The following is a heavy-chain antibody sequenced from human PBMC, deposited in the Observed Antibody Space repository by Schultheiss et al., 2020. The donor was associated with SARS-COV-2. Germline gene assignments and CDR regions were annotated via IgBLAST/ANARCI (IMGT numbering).Heavy chain of an antibody. CDR3: ARHGSAAIRQGWFDP. D-gene: IGHD2-2*01. CDR2: IYHTGST. CDR1: TYSISSAHY. V-gene: IGHV4-38-2*01. Sequence: SETLSLTCSVSTYSISSAHYWAWIRQPPGKGLEWIGHIYHTGSTYYKPSLKSRVTISVDTSKNQFSLKLSSVTAADTAVYYCARHGSAAIRQGWFDPWGQGTLVTVSS. J-gene: IGHJ5*02.